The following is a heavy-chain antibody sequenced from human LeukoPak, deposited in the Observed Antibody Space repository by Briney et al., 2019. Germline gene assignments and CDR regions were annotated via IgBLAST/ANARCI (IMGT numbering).Heavy chain of an antibody. CDR2: ISSSGSTI. D-gene: IGHD6-19*01. V-gene: IGHV3-11*01. Sequence: PEGSLRLSCAASGFTFSDYYMSWIRQAPGKGLEWVSYISSSGSTIYYADSVKGRFTISRDNAKNSLYLQMNSLRAEDTAVYYCAKVSSVGIAVADLLPRDYWGQGTLVTVSS. J-gene: IGHJ4*02. CDR3: AKVSSVGIAVADLLPRDY. CDR1: GFTFSDYY.